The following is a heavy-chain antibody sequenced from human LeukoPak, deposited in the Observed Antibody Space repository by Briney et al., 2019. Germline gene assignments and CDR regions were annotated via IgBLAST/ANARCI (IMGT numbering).Heavy chain of an antibody. J-gene: IGHJ4*02. D-gene: IGHD4-23*01. CDR1: GFTVSNNY. CDR2: IYSDGST. Sequence: GGSLRLSCAASGFTVSNNYMSWVRQAPGEGLEWVSVIYSDGSTYYADSVKGRFTISRDNSKNTLYLQMNSLRAEDTAVYYCARGGNGGDFDYWGQGTLVTVSS. CDR3: ARGGNGGDFDY. V-gene: IGHV3-53*01.